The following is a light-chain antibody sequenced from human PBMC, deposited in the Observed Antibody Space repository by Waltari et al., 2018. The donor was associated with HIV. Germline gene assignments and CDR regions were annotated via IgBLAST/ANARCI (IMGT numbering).Light chain of an antibody. V-gene: IGLV2-11*01. Sequence: QSALTQPRSVSGSPGQSVTVSCTGTSSDVGGSDYVSWYQHHPAKAPKLMIYDVNKRPAGVPYRFSGSKSGNTASLTISGLQAEDEADYYCCSYAGITRVFGGGTKLTVL. J-gene: IGLJ2*01. CDR2: DVN. CDR3: CSYAGITRV. CDR1: SSDVGGSDY.